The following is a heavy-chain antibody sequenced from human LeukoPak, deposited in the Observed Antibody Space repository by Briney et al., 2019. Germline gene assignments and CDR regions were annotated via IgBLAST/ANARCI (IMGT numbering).Heavy chain of an antibody. CDR3: ASNRALYDFWSGYHDAFDI. J-gene: IGHJ3*02. D-gene: IGHD3-3*01. Sequence: SETLSLTCTVSGGSISSYYWSWIRQPPGKGLEWIGYIYYSGSTNYNPSLKSRVTISVDTSKNQFSLKLSSVTAADTAVYYCASNRALYDFWSGYHDAFDIWGQGTMVTVSS. CDR2: IYYSGST. CDR1: GGSISSYY. V-gene: IGHV4-59*01.